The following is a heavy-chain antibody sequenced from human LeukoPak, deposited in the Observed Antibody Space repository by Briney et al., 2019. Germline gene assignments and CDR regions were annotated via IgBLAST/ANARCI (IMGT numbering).Heavy chain of an antibody. CDR3: ARDLSGSYAAFDI. J-gene: IGHJ3*02. CDR2: IIPIFGTA. CDR1: GGTFSSYA. Sequence: SVKVSCKASGGTFSSYAISWVRQAPGQGLEWMGGIIPIFGTANYAQKFQGRVTITADESTSTAYMELSSLRSEDTAVYYCARDLSGSYAAFDIWGQGTLVTVSS. V-gene: IGHV1-69*13. D-gene: IGHD1-26*01.